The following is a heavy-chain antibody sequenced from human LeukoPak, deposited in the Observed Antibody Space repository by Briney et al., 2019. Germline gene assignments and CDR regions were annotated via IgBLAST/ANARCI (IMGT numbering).Heavy chain of an antibody. CDR3: ARAGGYCSSTSCPFDY. CDR1: GGSISSYY. V-gene: IGHV4-59*01. D-gene: IGHD2-2*01. J-gene: IGHJ4*02. Sequence: SETLSLTCTVSGGSISSYYWSWIRQPPGKGLEWIGYIYYSGSTNYNPSLKSRVTLSVDTSKNQFSLKLSSVTAADTAVYYCARAGGYCSSTSCPFDYWGQGTLVTVSS. CDR2: IYYSGST.